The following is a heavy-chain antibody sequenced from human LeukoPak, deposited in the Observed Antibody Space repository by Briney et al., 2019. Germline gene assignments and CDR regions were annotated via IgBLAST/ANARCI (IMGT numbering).Heavy chain of an antibody. CDR2: ISYSGST. CDR1: GASISGYY. J-gene: IGHJ5*02. V-gene: IGHV4-59*07. D-gene: IGHD1-20*01. CDR3: ARHSIPGTNLYWFDP. Sequence: SDTLSLTCTVSGASISGYYWSWIRQPPGKGLEWIGFISYSGSTNYNPSLKSRVTISVVTSKSQFSLKLNSVTAADTAVYYCARHSIPGTNLYWFDPWGQGTLVTVSS.